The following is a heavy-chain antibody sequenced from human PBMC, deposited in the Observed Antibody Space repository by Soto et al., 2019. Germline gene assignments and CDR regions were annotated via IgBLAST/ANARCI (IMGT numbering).Heavy chain of an antibody. Sequence: EASVKVSCKASGYTFTSYYMHWVRQAPGQGLEWMGIINPSGGSTSYAQKFQGRVTMTRDTSTSTVYMELSSLRSEDTAVYYCARGRIAADRYNWFDPWGQGTLVTVSS. CDR1: GYTFTSYY. CDR3: ARGRIAADRYNWFDP. J-gene: IGHJ5*02. V-gene: IGHV1-46*01. D-gene: IGHD6-13*01. CDR2: INPSGGST.